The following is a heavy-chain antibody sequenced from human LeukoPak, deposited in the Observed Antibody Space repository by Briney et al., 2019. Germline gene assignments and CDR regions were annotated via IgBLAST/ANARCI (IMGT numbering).Heavy chain of an antibody. V-gene: IGHV4-4*07. CDR2: IYTSGST. J-gene: IGHJ4*02. CDR1: GGSISSYY. D-gene: IGHD6-13*01. Sequence: SETLSLTCTVSGGSISSYYWSWIRPPAGKGLEWIGRIYTSGSTNYNPSLKSRVTMSVDTSKNQFSLKLSSVTAADTAVYYCARVSAAGFPFDYWGQGTLVTVSS. CDR3: ARVSAAGFPFDY.